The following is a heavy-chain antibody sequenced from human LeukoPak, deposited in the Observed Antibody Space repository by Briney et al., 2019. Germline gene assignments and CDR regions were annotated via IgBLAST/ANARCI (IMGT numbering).Heavy chain of an antibody. V-gene: IGHV3-23*01. CDR3: ATYRQVLLPFES. J-gene: IGHJ4*02. D-gene: IGHD2-8*02. CDR1: GFTSSDHA. Sequence: GGSLRLSCAAFGFTSSDHAMDWVRQAPGEGLEWVSSIFPSGGEIHYADSVRGRFTISRDNSKSTLALQMNSLRADDTAIYYCATYRQVLLPFESWGQGTLVTVSS. CDR2: IFPSGGEI.